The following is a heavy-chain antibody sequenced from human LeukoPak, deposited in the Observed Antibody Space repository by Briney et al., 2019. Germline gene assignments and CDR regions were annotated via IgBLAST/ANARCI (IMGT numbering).Heavy chain of an antibody. CDR3: ARRLRYFDWLTYNWFDP. V-gene: IGHV4-59*12. Sequence: ASETLSLTCTVSGGSISSYYWSWIRQPPGKGLEWIGYIYYSGSTNYNPSLKSRVTISVDTSKNQFSLKLSSVTAADTAVYYCARRLRYFDWLTYNWFDPWGQGTLVTVSS. D-gene: IGHD3-9*01. CDR1: GGSISSYY. J-gene: IGHJ5*02. CDR2: IYYSGST.